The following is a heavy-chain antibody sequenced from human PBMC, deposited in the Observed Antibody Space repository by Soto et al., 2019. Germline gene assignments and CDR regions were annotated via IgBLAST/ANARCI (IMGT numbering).Heavy chain of an antibody. J-gene: IGHJ4*02. CDR2: IYHSGRT. CDR1: GDSISNDNW. Sequence: QVQLQESGPGLVKPSGTLSLSCAVSGDSISNDNWWRWIRQPPGKGLEWIGDIYHSGRTNYSPSLRSRVTMSVDTSKNHFSLRLESVTAADTAFYFCARVEHNSGWRIFDYWGQCSLITVSS. V-gene: IGHV4-4*02. CDR3: ARVEHNSGWRIFDY. D-gene: IGHD6-19*01.